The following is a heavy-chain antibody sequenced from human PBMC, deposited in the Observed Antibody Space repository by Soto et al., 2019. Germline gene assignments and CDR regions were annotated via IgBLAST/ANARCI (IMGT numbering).Heavy chain of an antibody. CDR3: ARSGYSYGPNPLLY. V-gene: IGHV4-31*03. Sequence: QVQLQESGPGLVKPSQTLSLTCTVSGGSISSGGYYWSWIRQHPGKGLEWIGYIYYSGSTYYNPSIRSRVTMSVDTSKTPFALKLSSVPAADTAVYYCARSGYSYGPNPLLYWGQGTLVTVSS. D-gene: IGHD5-18*01. CDR1: GGSISSGGYY. CDR2: IYYSGST. J-gene: IGHJ4*02.